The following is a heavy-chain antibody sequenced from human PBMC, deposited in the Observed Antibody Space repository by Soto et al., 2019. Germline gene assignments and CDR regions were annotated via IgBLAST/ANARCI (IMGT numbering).Heavy chain of an antibody. Sequence: QITLKESGPTLVKPTQTLTLTCTFSGFSLSTSGAAVGWIRQPPGRALEWLALIYWDGDRRYNPSLQSRLTTDKGTSRNQVALTLTSVDPAETARYYCAHRATMTMFALIMDNGVWFDPWGQGTLVIVSS. CDR1: GFSLSTSGAA. V-gene: IGHV2-5*02. D-gene: IGHD3-22*01. J-gene: IGHJ5*02. CDR3: AHRATMTMFALIMDNGVWFDP. CDR2: IYWDGDR.